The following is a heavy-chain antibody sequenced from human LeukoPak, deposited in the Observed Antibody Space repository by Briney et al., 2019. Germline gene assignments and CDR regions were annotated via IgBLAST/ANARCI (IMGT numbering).Heavy chain of an antibody. Sequence: PGGSLTLSCAASGFTFSNYGMHWVRQAPGKGLEWVSSISSSSSYIYYADSVKGRFTISRDNAKNSLYLQMNSLRAEDTAVYYCAREGRDYVWGSYRPTGAFDIWGQGTMVTVSS. D-gene: IGHD3-16*02. V-gene: IGHV3-21*01. CDR3: AREGRDYVWGSYRPTGAFDI. CDR2: ISSSSSYI. CDR1: GFTFSNYG. J-gene: IGHJ3*02.